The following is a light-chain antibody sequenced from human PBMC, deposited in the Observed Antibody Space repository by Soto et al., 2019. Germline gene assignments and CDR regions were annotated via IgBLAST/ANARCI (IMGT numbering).Light chain of an antibody. CDR3: QQYNNWPPWT. V-gene: IGKV3-15*01. J-gene: IGKJ1*01. CDR1: QSVSSN. CDR2: GAS. Sequence: EIVMTQSPATLSVSPGERATLSCRASQSVSSNLAWYQQKPGQAPRLLIYGASTRATGVSARFSGSGSGTEFTLTISSLQSEDFVVYYCQQYNNWPPWTFGQGTKVEI.